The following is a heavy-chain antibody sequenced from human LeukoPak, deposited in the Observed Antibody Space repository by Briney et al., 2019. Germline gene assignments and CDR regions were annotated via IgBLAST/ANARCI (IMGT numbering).Heavy chain of an antibody. CDR3: ARHVITGSLNYYYGMDV. D-gene: IGHD1-20*01. Sequence: PSETLSLTCTVSGCSISSYYWSWIRQPPGKGLEWIGYIYYSGSTNYNPSLKSRVTISVDTSKNQFSLKLSSVTAADTAVYYCARHVITGSLNYYYGMDVWGQGTTVTVSS. CDR2: IYYSGST. CDR1: GCSISSYY. V-gene: IGHV4-59*08. J-gene: IGHJ6*02.